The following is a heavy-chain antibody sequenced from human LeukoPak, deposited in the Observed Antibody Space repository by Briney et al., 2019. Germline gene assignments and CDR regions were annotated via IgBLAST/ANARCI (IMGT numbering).Heavy chain of an antibody. Sequence: ASETLSLTCAVYGGSFSGYYWSWIRQPPGKGLEWIGEINHSGSTNYNPSLKSRVTISVDTSKNQFSLKLSSVTAADTAMYYCARHSGDAGWAWGQGTLVTVSS. CDR3: ARHSGDAGWA. V-gene: IGHV4-34*01. CDR2: INHSGST. D-gene: IGHD4-17*01. J-gene: IGHJ5*02. CDR1: GGSFSGYY.